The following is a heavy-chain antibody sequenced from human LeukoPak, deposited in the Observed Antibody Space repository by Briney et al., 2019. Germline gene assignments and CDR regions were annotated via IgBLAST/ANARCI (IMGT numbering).Heavy chain of an antibody. V-gene: IGHV3-23*01. D-gene: IGHD1-26*01. Sequence: GGSLRLSCASAGFTFSDFAMSWVRRTPGKRLEWASGISGTGDNTLYADSAKGRFTISRDNSKNTLYLEMNSLRAEDTAIYYCAKMKGHPLPKYYMDVWGQGTTVTVSS. CDR3: AKMKGHPLPKYYMDV. CDR2: ISGTGDNT. J-gene: IGHJ6*01. CDR1: GFTFSDFA.